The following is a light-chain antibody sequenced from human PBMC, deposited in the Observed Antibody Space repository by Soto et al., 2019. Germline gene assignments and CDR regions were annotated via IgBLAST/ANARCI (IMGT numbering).Light chain of an antibody. V-gene: IGKV1-5*01. Sequence: EIQMTQSASTLSASLGDRCRSSCRASQTISSWLAWYQHKPGKSPKLLIYDASSLGSGFPSRFSGSGSGTEFTLTISSLQPDDSATYYCQQYNTFWTFGQGTTVDI. CDR3: QQYNTFWT. CDR2: DAS. CDR1: QTISSW. J-gene: IGKJ1*01.